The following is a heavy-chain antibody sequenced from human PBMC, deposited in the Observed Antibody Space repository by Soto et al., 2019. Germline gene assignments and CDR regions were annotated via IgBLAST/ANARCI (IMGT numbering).Heavy chain of an antibody. CDR2: IYYSGST. V-gene: IGHV4-59*01. D-gene: IGHD6-13*01. CDR3: SRWVRSSWGGSMYTWFDP. J-gene: IGHJ5*02. CDR1: GGSSSSYY. Sequence: SQTLSVTCSVSGGSSSSYYWSWIRQPPGKGLEWIGYIYYSGSTNYNPSLKSRVTISVDTSKNQFSLKLSSVTAADTAVYYCSRWVRSSWGGSMYTWFDPWGQGTLVTVSS.